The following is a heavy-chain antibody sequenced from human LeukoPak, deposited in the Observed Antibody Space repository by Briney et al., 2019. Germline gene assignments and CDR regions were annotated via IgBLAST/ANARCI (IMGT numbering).Heavy chain of an antibody. V-gene: IGHV3-21*01. CDR3: ARDSRSGWYDY. D-gene: IGHD6-19*01. Sequence: GGSLRLSCAASGSPSSSYTMNWVRPAPGNGLEWVSSIITSSIHIYYAESGKGRLTISRDNATNSLYLQLNSLRSEDTAVYYCARDSRSGWYDYWGQGTLVTVSS. CDR2: IITSSIHI. J-gene: IGHJ4*02. CDR1: GSPSSSYT.